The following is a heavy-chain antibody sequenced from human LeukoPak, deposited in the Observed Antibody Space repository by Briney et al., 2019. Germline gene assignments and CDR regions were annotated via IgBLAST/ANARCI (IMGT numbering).Heavy chain of an antibody. CDR3: AKDRWFGTFDY. V-gene: IGHV3-30*18. J-gene: IGHJ4*02. D-gene: IGHD3-10*01. CDR1: GFTFSSYG. CDR2: ISYDGSNK. Sequence: GGSLGLSCAASGFTFSSYGMHWVRQAPGKGLEWVAVISYDGSNKYYADSVKGRFTISRDNSKNTLYLQMNSLRAEDTAVYYCAKDRWFGTFDYWGQGTLVTVSS.